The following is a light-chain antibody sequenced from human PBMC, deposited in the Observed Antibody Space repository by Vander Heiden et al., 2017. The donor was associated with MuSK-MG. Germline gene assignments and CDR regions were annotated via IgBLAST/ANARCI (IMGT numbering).Light chain of an antibody. CDR1: SSDIGFYNY. CDR2: EVS. J-gene: IGLJ1*01. CDR3: SSYTTSSTLFV. Sequence: QSALTQPASVSGSPGQSITIPCTGTSSDIGFYNYVSWYQQHPGKAPKLMIYEVSNRPSGVSNRFSGSKSGNTASLTISGLQAEDEADYYCSSYTTSSTLFVFGTGTKVTVL. V-gene: IGLV2-14*01.